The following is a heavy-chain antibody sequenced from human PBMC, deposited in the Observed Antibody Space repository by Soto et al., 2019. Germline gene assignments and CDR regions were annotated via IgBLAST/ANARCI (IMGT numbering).Heavy chain of an antibody. CDR3: TRDASRDSSARGWFDP. D-gene: IGHD6-13*01. J-gene: IGHJ5*02. Sequence: PXGSLRLSFAASGFTFRSFTMNWVRQAPGKGLEWVSTISSNSAYIYYTDALRGRFTISRDNAKNSLHLQMNSLRAEDTAVYYCTRDASRDSSARGWFDPWGPGTLVTVSS. CDR2: ISSNSAYI. CDR1: GFTFRSFT. V-gene: IGHV3-21*01.